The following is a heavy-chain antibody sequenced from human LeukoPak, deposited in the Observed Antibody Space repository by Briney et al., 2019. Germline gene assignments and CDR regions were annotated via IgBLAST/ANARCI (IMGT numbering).Heavy chain of an antibody. V-gene: IGHV7-4-1*02. J-gene: IGHJ4*02. CDR2: INTKTGNP. D-gene: IGHD6-19*01. Sequence: ASVKVSCKASGYTFTSYAMNWVRQAPGQGLEWMGWINTKTGNPTYAQGFTGRFVFSLDTSVSTAYLQISSLKAEDTAVYYCARGDSSGWYQGIDYWGQGTLVTVSS. CDR3: ARGDSSGWYQGIDY. CDR1: GYTFTSYA.